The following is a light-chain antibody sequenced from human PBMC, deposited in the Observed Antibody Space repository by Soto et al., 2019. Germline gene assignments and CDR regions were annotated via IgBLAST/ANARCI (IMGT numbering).Light chain of an antibody. CDR1: SSDVGGYNY. V-gene: IGLV2-14*01. CDR2: DVT. CDR3: SSYTGSTSYV. Sequence: QSVLTQSASVSGSPGQSITISCTGTSSDVGGYNYVSWYQQHPGKAPKLMIYDVTYRPSGVSNRFSGSKSGNTASLTISGLQAEDEADYYCSSYTGSTSYVFGPGTQLTVL. J-gene: IGLJ1*01.